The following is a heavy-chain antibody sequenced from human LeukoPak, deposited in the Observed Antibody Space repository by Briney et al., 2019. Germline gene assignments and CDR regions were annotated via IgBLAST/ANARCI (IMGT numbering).Heavy chain of an antibody. D-gene: IGHD2-8*01. Sequence: SVKVSCKASGYTFTSYGISWVRRAPGQGLEWMGWISAYNGNTNYAQKLQGRVAMTTDTSTSTAYMELRSLRSDYTAVYYCARDGRPTVLYYYYYMDVWGKGTTVTVSS. CDR3: ARDGRPTVLYYYYYMDV. CDR1: GYTFTSYG. CDR2: ISAYNGNT. J-gene: IGHJ6*03. V-gene: IGHV1-18*01.